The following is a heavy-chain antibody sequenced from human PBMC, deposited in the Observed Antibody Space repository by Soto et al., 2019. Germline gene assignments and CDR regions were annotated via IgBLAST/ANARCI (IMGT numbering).Heavy chain of an antibody. V-gene: IGHV6-1*01. J-gene: IGHJ6*02. D-gene: IGHD3-3*01. CDR3: ARVRYDFWSGSTYYYGMDV. CDR2: TYYRSKWYN. Sequence: QPLSLTVAISGDSVSSNSAACNLIRHSPSRGLEWLGRTYYRSKWYNDYAVSVKSRITINPDTSKNQFSLQPNSVTPEDTAVYYCARVRYDFWSGSTYYYGMDVWGQGTTVTVSS. CDR1: GDSVSSNSAA.